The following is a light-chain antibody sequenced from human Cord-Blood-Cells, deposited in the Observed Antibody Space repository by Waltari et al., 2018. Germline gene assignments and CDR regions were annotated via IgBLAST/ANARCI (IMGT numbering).Light chain of an antibody. V-gene: IGLV1-51*01. CDR3: GTWDSSLSAYV. CDR2: DKK. Sequence: QSVLTQPPSVSAAPGQKVTISCSGSSSNIGNNYVSWYQQLPGTAPKLLIYDKKKRPAGIPDRFSGSKSGTSATLGITGLQTGDEADYYCGTWDSSLSAYVFGTGTKVTVL. J-gene: IGLJ1*01. CDR1: SSNIGNNY.